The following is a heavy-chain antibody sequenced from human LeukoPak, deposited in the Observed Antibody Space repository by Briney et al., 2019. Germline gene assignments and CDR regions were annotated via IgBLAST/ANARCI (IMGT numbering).Heavy chain of an antibody. Sequence: SETLSLTCAVYGGSFSGYYWSWIRQPPGKGLEWIGEINHSGSTNYNPSLKSRVTISVDTSKNQFSLKLSSVTAADTAVYYCARSVCSGGSCYLFDYWGQGTLVIVSS. D-gene: IGHD2-15*01. V-gene: IGHV4-34*01. CDR1: GGSFSGYY. J-gene: IGHJ4*02. CDR2: INHSGST. CDR3: ARSVCSGGSCYLFDY.